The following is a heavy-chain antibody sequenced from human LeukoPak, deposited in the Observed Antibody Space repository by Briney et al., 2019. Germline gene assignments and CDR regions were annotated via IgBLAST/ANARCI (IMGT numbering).Heavy chain of an antibody. J-gene: IGHJ5*02. D-gene: IGHD3-16*01. CDR3: ARAWLTNWFDP. Sequence: SETLSLTCTVSGYSISSGYYWGWIRQPPGKGLEWIGSIYHSGSTYYNPSLKSRVTISVDTSKNQFSLKLSPVTAADTAVYYCARAWLTNWFDPWGQGTLVTVSS. V-gene: IGHV4-38-2*02. CDR2: IYHSGST. CDR1: GYSISSGYY.